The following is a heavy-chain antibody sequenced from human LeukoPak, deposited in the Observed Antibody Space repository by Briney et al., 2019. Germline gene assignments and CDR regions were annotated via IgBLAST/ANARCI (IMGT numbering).Heavy chain of an antibody. V-gene: IGHV1-18*01. J-gene: IGHJ4*02. D-gene: IGHD3-22*01. CDR3: ARVSGYFDSAGY. CDR2: ISAYNGNT. Sequence: ASVKVSCKASGYTFTSYGISWERQAPGQGLEWMGWISAYNGNTNYAQRLQGRVTMTTDTSTSTAYMELRSLRSDDTAVYYCARVSGYFDSAGYWGQGTLVTVSS. CDR1: GYTFTSYG.